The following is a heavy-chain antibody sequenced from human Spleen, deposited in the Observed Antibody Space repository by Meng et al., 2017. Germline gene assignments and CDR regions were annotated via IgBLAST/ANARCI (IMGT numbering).Heavy chain of an antibody. CDR1: GFNFEDYA. CDR2: ISWNSGSR. J-gene: IGHJ4*02. D-gene: IGHD3-22*01. Sequence: SLKISCAASGFNFEDYAMHWVRQSPGKGLEWVSGISWNSGSRGYADFVKGRFTISRDNAKNSLYLQMNSLRAEDMAFYYCAKGGSGNYYFVDFWGQGTLVTVSS. V-gene: IGHV3-9*03. CDR3: AKGGSGNYYFVDF.